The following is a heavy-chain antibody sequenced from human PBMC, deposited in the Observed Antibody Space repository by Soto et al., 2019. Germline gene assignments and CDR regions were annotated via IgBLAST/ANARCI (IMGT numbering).Heavy chain of an antibody. CDR2: IIPILGIA. CDR1: GGTFSSYT. V-gene: IGHV1-69*02. CDR3: ARVGAGYSYAEDTFDI. J-gene: IGHJ3*02. D-gene: IGHD5-18*01. Sequence: QVQLVQSGAEVKKPGSSVKVSCKASGGTFSSYTISWVRQAPGQGLEWMGRIIPILGIANYAQKFQDRVTIATDNSTSTAYMELSSLRSEDTAVYYCARVGAGYSYAEDTFDIWGQGTMVAVSS.